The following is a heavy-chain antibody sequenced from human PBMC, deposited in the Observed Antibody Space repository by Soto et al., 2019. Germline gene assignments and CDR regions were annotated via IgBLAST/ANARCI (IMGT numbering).Heavy chain of an antibody. CDR2: IDPSDSYT. V-gene: IGHV5-10-1*01. CDR3: ARGGVSSSSTRYGMDV. D-gene: IGHD6-6*01. CDR1: GYSFTSYW. Sequence: GESLKISCKGSGYSFTSYWISWVRQMPGKGLEWMGRIDPSDSYTNYSPSFQGHVTISADKSISTAYLQWSSLKASDTAMYYCARGGVSSSSTRYGMDVWGQGTTVTVSS. J-gene: IGHJ6*02.